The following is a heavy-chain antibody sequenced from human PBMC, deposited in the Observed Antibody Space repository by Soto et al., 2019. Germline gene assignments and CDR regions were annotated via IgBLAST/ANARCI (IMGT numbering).Heavy chain of an antibody. J-gene: IGHJ4*02. CDR3: AKFNIVVVPAAIPYFDY. D-gene: IGHD2-2*01. V-gene: IGHV3-23*01. CDR2: ISGSGGST. CDR1: GFTFSSYA. Sequence: GGSLRLSCAASGFTFSSYAMSWVRQAPGKGLEWVSAISGSGGSTYYADSVKGRFTIARDNSKNTLYLQMNGLRAEDTAVYYCAKFNIVVVPAAIPYFDYWGQGTLVTVSS.